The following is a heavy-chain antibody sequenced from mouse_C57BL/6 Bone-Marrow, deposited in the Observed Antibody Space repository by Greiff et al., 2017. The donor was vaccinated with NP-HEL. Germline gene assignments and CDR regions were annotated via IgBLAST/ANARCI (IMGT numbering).Heavy chain of an antibody. CDR1: GYTFTGYW. J-gene: IGHJ2*01. D-gene: IGHD2-4*01. V-gene: IGHV1-9*01. CDR3: ARFGGLRGRGYYFDY. Sequence: VQLQQSGAELMKPGASVKLSCKATGYTFTGYWIEWVKQRPGHGLEWIGEILPGSGSTNYNEKFKGKATFTADTSSNTAYMQLSSLTTEDSAIYYWARFGGLRGRGYYFDYWGQGTTLTVSS. CDR2: ILPGSGST.